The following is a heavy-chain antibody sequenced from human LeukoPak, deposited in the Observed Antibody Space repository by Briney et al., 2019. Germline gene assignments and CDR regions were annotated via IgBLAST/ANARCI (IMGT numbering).Heavy chain of an antibody. CDR2: ISAYKGNT. CDR1: VYTLTSYG. V-gene: IGHV1-18*01. CDR3: AREWSGVPAAIRPYNWFDP. Sequence: APERVSCTTSVYTLTSYGISWVRQAPRQKREWMGWISAYKGNTNNAQKLQGRVTMTTDTSTRTAYTELRSLRSDDTAVYYCAREWSGVPAAIRPYNWFDPWGQGTLVTVSS. D-gene: IGHD2-2*02. J-gene: IGHJ5*02.